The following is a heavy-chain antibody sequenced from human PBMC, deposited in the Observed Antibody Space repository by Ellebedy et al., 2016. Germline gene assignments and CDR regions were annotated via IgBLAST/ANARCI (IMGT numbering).Heavy chain of an antibody. V-gene: IGHV3-48*01. Sequence: GESLKISCAASGLTFSSQSMNWVRQAPGKGLEWVSYISTSSSTIYYADSVKGRFTISRDNAENAVYLQMYSLRAEDSAVYYCARDFRGTGSHDYWGQGSLVTVSS. CDR2: ISTSSSTI. CDR3: ARDFRGTGSHDY. J-gene: IGHJ4*02. CDR1: GLTFSSQS. D-gene: IGHD1-1*01.